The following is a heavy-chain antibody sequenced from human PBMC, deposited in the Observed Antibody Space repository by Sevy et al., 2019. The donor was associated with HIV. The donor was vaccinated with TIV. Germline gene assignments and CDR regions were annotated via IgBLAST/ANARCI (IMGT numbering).Heavy chain of an antibody. D-gene: IGHD6-13*01. CDR1: GFTVANNY. CDR3: ARLHPHIAAARAMDV. V-gene: IGHV3-53*01. J-gene: IGHJ6*01. Sequence: GGSLRLSCAASGFTVANNYISWVRQAPGKGLDWVALSYSADSGYFADSVRGRFTISRDNLKNTLYLQMNSLRAEDTAVYYCARLHPHIAAARAMDVWGQGTTVTVSS. CDR2: SYSADSG.